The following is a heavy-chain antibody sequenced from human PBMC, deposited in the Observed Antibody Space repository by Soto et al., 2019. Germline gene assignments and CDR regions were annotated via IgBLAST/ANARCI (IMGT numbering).Heavy chain of an antibody. CDR1: GYSFTSYW. CDR3: ARLYTPRGRPRNLDY. CDR2: IYPGDSDT. J-gene: IGHJ4*02. Sequence: GESLKISCKGSGYSFTSYWIGWVRQMPGKGLEWMGIIYPGDSDTRYSPSFQGQVTISADKSISTAYLQWSSLKASDTAMYYCARLYTPRGRPRNLDYWGQGTLVTVSS. D-gene: IGHD4-4*01. V-gene: IGHV5-51*01.